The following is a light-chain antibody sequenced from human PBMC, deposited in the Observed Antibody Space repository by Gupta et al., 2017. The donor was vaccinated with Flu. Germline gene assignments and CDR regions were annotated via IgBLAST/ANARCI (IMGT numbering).Light chain of an antibody. Sequence: ILLTQSQATLSLSPGDRVTVSCRASQTVHTNYLAWYQHKAGQAPRLLIYATSTRATGVPDRFSGSGSGTDYTLTISRLEPDDFATYYCQHFGNSPLYSFGQGTNLEMK. CDR1: QTVHTNY. V-gene: IGKV3-20*01. CDR3: QHFGNSPLYS. J-gene: IGKJ2*03. CDR2: ATS.